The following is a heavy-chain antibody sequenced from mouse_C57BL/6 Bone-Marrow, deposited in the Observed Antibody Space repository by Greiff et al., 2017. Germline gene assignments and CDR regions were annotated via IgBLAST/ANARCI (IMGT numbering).Heavy chain of an antibody. CDR2: IDPENGDT. CDR3: TPGSYYFDY. Sequence: VQLQQSGAELVRPGASVKLSCTASGFNIKDDYMHWVKQRPEQGLEWIGWIDPENGDTEYASKFQGKATITADTSSNTAYLQLSSLTSEDTAVYYCTPGSYYFDYWGQGTTLTVSS. J-gene: IGHJ2*01. V-gene: IGHV14-4*01. CDR1: GFNIKDDY.